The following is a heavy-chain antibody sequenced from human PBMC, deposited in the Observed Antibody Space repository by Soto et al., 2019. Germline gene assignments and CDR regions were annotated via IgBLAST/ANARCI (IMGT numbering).Heavy chain of an antibody. V-gene: IGHV1-46*01. D-gene: IGHD5-12*01. CDR2: INPNGGAT. J-gene: IGHJ4*02. CDR3: ARDQSAGGYVIFDY. CDR1: GFTFSTYY. Sequence: GASVKVSCKASGFTFSTYYIHWVRQAPGQGPEWVGIINPNGGATTNAQKFQGRVTMTRDTSTSTVYMEMSSLRAEDTAMYYCARDQSAGGYVIFDYWGQGSLITVSS.